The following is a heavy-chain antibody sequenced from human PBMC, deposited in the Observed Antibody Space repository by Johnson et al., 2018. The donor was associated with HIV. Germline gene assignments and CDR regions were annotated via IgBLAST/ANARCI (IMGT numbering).Heavy chain of an antibody. V-gene: IGHV3-9*01. D-gene: IGHD1-14*01. CDR1: GFTFDDYA. CDR3: AKGPEGAFDI. J-gene: IGHJ3*02. Sequence: VQLVESGGGLVQPGRSLRLSCAASGFTFDDYAMHWVRQAPGKGLEWVSGISWNSGSIGYADSVKGRFTISRDNAKNSLYLQMNSLRDEDTALYYCAKGPEGAFDIGGQGTMVTVSS. CDR2: ISWNSGSI.